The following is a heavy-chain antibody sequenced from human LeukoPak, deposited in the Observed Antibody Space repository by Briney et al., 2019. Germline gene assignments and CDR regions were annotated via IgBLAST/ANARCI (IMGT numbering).Heavy chain of an antibody. V-gene: IGHV4-39*01. CDR2: IFYSGTT. J-gene: IGHJ4*02. CDR1: GGSISSSSYY. Sequence: SETLSLTCTVSGGSISSSSYYWGWIRQPPGKGLEWIGNIFYSGTTFYNPSLESRVTISVDTSKNQFSLKLSSVTAADTAVYYCARLRGDYGGYFDYWGQGALVTVSS. CDR3: ARLRGDYGGYFDY. D-gene: IGHD4-23*01.